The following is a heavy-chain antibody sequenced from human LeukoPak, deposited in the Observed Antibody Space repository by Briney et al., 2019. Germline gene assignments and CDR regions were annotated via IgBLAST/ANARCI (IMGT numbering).Heavy chain of an antibody. Sequence: GGSLRLSCATSGFTFSSYAMSWVRQAPGKGPEWVSAISGRADRTYYADSVKGRFTISRDNSKNTVYLQMNTLRAEDTALYYCAKESAFGSPRDYYFDIWGQGTLVTVSS. CDR3: AKESAFGSPRDYYFDI. J-gene: IGHJ4*02. CDR2: ISGRADRT. D-gene: IGHD3-10*01. CDR1: GFTFSSYA. V-gene: IGHV3-23*01.